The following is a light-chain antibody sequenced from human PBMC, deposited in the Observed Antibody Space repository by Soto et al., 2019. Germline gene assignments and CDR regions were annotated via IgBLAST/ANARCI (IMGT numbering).Light chain of an antibody. CDR1: QSFVHSDGNTY. V-gene: IGKV2-30*02. Sequence: DVVLTQSPLSLPVTLRQPASISCRSSQSFVHSDGNTYLHWFQQRPGQSPRRLIYRVSTRDSGVPDRFSGGGSGTDFTLKISRVEAEDVGVYYCMEGTYWPKTFGQGTKLEIK. CDR2: RVS. CDR3: MEGTYWPKT. J-gene: IGKJ2*01.